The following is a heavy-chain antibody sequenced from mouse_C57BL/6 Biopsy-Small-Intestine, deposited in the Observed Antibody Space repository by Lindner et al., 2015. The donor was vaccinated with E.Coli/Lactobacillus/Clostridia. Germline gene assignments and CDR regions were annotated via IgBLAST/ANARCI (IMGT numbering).Heavy chain of an antibody. J-gene: IGHJ4*01. D-gene: IGHD2-5*01. CDR3: ARNSNYGGYAMDY. V-gene: IGHV1-42*01. Sequence: VQLQESGPELVKPGASVKISCKASGFSFTGYCMNWVKQSPEKSLEWIGEINPNTGGTTYNQKFKAKATLTVDKSSSTAYMQLKSLTSEDSAVYYCARNSNYGGYAMDYWGQGTSVTVSS. CDR2: INPNTGGT. CDR1: GFSFTGYC.